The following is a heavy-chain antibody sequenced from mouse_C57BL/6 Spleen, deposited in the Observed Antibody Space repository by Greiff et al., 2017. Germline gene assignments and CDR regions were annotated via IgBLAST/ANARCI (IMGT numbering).Heavy chain of an antibody. Sequence: VQLQQPGAELVRPGSSVKLSCKASGYTFTSYWMHWVKQRPIQGLEWIGNIDPSDSETHYNQKFKDKATLTVDKSSSTAYMQLSSLTSEDSAVYYCARSDDYGNFYFDYWGQGTTLTVSS. CDR1: GYTFTSYW. D-gene: IGHD2-4*01. V-gene: IGHV1-52*01. J-gene: IGHJ2*01. CDR2: IDPSDSET. CDR3: ARSDDYGNFYFDY.